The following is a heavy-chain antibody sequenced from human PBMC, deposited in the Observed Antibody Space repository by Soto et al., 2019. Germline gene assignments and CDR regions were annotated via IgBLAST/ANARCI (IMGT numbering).Heavy chain of an antibody. J-gene: IGHJ4*02. D-gene: IGHD5-12*01. V-gene: IGHV3-74*01. CDR1: GFSFSTW. Sequence: EVQLVESGGGVVQPGGSLRLSCAASGFSFSTWMHWVRQAPGKGPGWLSRINSDGSSITYADSVKGRFIVSRDNAKNTLYLQINSLTAEDTAVYYCTRGASGYGNFDYWGQGVLLTVSS. CDR2: INSDGSSI. CDR3: TRGASGYGNFDY.